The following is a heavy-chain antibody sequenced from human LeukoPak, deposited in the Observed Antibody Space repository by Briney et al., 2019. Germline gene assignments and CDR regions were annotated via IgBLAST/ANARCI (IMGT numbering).Heavy chain of an antibody. CDR3: IGVGSSTSWYTFHI. Sequence: GSLRLSCAASGFAFSNYDMHWVRQVTGKGLEWVSKIGTVGDTYYPDSVKGRFTISRDNARDSVYLQMNSLRAGDTAVYYCIGVGSSTSWYTFHIWGQGTIVTVSS. CDR1: GFAFSNYD. V-gene: IGHV3-13*04. D-gene: IGHD2-2*02. J-gene: IGHJ3*02. CDR2: IGTVGDT.